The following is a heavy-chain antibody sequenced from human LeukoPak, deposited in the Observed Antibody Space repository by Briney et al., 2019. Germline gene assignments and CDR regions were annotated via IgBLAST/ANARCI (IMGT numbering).Heavy chain of an antibody. Sequence: GASVKVSYKASGYTFTSYDINWVRQATGQGLEWMGWMNPNSGNTGYAQKFQGRVTMTRNTSISTAYMELSSLRSEDTAVYYCARYSSSWTYYYYYGMDVWGQGTTVTVSS. J-gene: IGHJ6*02. CDR3: ARYSSSWTYYYYYGMDV. CDR1: GYTFTSYD. D-gene: IGHD6-13*01. CDR2: MNPNSGNT. V-gene: IGHV1-8*01.